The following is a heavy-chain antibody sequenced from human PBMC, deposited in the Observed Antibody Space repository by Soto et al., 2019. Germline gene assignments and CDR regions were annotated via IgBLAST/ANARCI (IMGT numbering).Heavy chain of an antibody. CDR1: GGTFSSYA. V-gene: IGHV1-69*13. CDR3: ARDRGYYYDSSGYNDAFDI. J-gene: IGHJ3*02. CDR2: IIPIFGTA. D-gene: IGHD3-22*01. Sequence: SVKVSCKASGGTFSSYAISWVRQVPGQGLEWMGGIIPIFGTANYAQKFQGRVTITADESTSTAYMELSSLRSEDTAVYYCARDRGYYYDSSGYNDAFDIWGQGTMVTVSS.